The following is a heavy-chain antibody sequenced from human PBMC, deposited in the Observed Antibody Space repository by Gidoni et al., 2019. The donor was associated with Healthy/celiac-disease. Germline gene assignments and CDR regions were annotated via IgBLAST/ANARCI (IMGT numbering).Heavy chain of an antibody. CDR2: ISYDGSNK. J-gene: IGHJ4*02. CDR3: ARDVGDYLDY. V-gene: IGHV3-30-3*01. Sequence: QVQLVESGGGVVQPGRSLRLSCAASGFTFSSYAMHWVRQAPGKGLEWVAVISYDGSNKYYADSVKGRFTISRDNSKNTLYLQMNSLRAEDTAVYYCARDVGDYLDYWGQGTLVTVSS. CDR1: GFTFSSYA. D-gene: IGHD4-17*01.